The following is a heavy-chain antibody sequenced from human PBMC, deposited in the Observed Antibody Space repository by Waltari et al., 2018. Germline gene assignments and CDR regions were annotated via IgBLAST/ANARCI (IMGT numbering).Heavy chain of an antibody. J-gene: IGHJ4*02. CDR1: GHTFSTFD. CDR2: MNPYNGNT. CDR3: ELAGTDY. D-gene: IGHD6-19*01. V-gene: IGHV1-8*01. Sequence: QVQLVQSGPEVKKPGASVKVSCKASGHTFSTFDVNWVRQATGEGLEWMAWMNPYNGNTGYAENVKGRLTVTLNTSINTAYMELSSLRSEDTALYYCELAGTDYWGQGTQVTVSS.